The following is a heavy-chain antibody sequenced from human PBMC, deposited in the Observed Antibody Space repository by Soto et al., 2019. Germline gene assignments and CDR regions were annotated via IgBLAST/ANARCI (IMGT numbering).Heavy chain of an antibody. J-gene: IGHJ4*02. CDR1: GYTFTSYA. Sequence: ASVKVSCKASGYTFTSYAMHWVRQAPGQRLEWMGWMNPNNGDTGYAQKFQGRVTLTRKTSISTAYMELGSLRSDDTAVYYCARVASGGNSDYWGQGTLVTVSS. CDR3: ARVASGGNSDY. CDR2: MNPNNGDT. D-gene: IGHD2-15*01. V-gene: IGHV1-8*02.